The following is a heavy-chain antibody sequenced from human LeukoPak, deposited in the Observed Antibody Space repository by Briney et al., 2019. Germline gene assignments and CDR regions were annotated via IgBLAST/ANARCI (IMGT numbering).Heavy chain of an antibody. CDR3: ARGPGHYYDSSGYFDY. D-gene: IGHD3-22*01. J-gene: IGHJ4*02. Sequence: ASVKVSCKASGGTFSSYAISWVRQAPGQGLEWMGGIIPIFGTANYAQKFQDRVTITTDESTSTAYMELSSLRSEDTAVYYCARGPGHYYDSSGYFDYWGQGTLVTVSS. V-gene: IGHV1-69*05. CDR2: IIPIFGTA. CDR1: GGTFSSYA.